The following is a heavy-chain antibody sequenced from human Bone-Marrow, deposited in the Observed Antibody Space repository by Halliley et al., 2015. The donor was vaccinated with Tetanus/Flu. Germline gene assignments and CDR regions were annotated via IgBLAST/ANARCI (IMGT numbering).Heavy chain of an antibody. CDR2: GGGEGP. J-gene: IGHJ6*02. D-gene: IGHD3-10*01. V-gene: IGHV3-23*01. Sequence: GGGEGPYYADSVRGRFTVSRDNSRNTLYLQLNSLRADDAAVYYCAKDKSASGSYTPGMDVWGQGTTVT. CDR3: AKDKSASGSYTPGMDV.